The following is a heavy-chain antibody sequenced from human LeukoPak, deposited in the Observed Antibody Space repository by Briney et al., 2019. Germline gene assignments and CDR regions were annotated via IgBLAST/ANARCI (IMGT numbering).Heavy chain of an antibody. CDR3: ARLRFVAASGVSPFDY. V-gene: IGHV3-9*01. J-gene: IGHJ4*02. D-gene: IGHD2-8*02. Sequence: GRSLRLSRAASGFTFDDYAMHWVRQAPGKGLEWVSGISWNSGSIGYADSVKGRFTISRDNAKNSLYLQMNSLRAEDTALYYCARLRFVAASGVSPFDYWGQGTLVAVSS. CDR1: GFTFDDYA. CDR2: ISWNSGSI.